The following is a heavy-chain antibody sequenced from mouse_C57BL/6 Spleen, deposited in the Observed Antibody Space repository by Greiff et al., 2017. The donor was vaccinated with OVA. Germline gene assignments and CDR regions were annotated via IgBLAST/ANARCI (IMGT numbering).Heavy chain of an antibody. CDR3: ARWDYDGGDY. V-gene: IGHV1-52*01. CDR2: IDPSDSET. D-gene: IGHD2-4*01. J-gene: IGHJ4*01. CDR1: GYTFTSYW. Sequence: QVQLKQPGAELVRPGSSVKLSCKASGYTFTSYWMHWVKQRPIQGLEWIGNIDPSDSETHYNQKFKDKATLTVDKSSSTAYMQLSSLTSEDSAVYYCARWDYDGGDYWGQGTSVTVSS.